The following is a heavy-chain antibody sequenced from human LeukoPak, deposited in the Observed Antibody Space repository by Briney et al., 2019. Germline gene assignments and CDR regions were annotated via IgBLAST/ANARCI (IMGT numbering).Heavy chain of an antibody. CDR1: GLTFSSYA. CDR3: AKRGVSSSWYYFDY. CDR2: ISGSGGST. D-gene: IGHD6-13*01. V-gene: IGHV3-23*01. J-gene: IGHJ4*02. Sequence: PGGSLRLSCVASGLTFSSYAMNWVRQAPGKGLEWVSVISGSGGSTYYADSVKGRFTISRDNSKNPLYLQMNSLRAEDTAVYYCAKRGVSSSWYYFDYWGQGTLVTVSS.